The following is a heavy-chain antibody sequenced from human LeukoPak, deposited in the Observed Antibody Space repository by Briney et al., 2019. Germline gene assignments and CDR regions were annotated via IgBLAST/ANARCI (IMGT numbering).Heavy chain of an antibody. V-gene: IGHV1-46*01. CDR2: INPSGGST. Sequence: ASVKVSCKASGYTFTSYAMNWVRQAPGQGLEWMAIINPSGGSTSYAQKFQGRVTMTRDTSTSTVYMELSSLRSEDTAVYYCARGDTFGGVIPQRSYFDYWGQGTLVTVSS. D-gene: IGHD3-16*02. J-gene: IGHJ4*02. CDR1: GYTFTSYA. CDR3: ARGDTFGGVIPQRSYFDY.